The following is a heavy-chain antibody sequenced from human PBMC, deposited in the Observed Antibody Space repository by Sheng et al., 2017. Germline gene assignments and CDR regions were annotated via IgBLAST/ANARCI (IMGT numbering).Heavy chain of an antibody. CDR3: ARGSLPIYGDYVGLRLGYDP. D-gene: IGHD4-17*01. V-gene: IGHV4-34*01. J-gene: IGHJ5*02. CDR2: INHSGST. CDR1: GGSFSGYY. Sequence: QVQLQQWGAGLLKPSETLSLTCAVYGGSFSGYYWSWIRQPPGKGLEWIGEINHSGSTNYNPSLKSRVTISVDTSKNQFSLKLSSVTAADTAVYYCARGSLPIYGDYVGLRLGYDPWGQGTLVTVSS.